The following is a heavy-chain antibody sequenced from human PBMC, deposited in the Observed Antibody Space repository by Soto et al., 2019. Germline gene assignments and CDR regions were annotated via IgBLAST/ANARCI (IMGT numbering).Heavy chain of an antibody. CDR2: IYSGGST. CDR3: AKVYRRYIDY. D-gene: IGHD3-9*01. Sequence: GGSLRLSCAASGFTVSSNYMSWVRQAPGKGLEWVSVIYSGGSTYYADSVKGRFTISRDNSKNTVYLQMNSLRAEDTAVYYCAKVYRRYIDYWGQGTLVTVSS. CDR1: GFTVSSNY. J-gene: IGHJ4*02. V-gene: IGHV3-66*01.